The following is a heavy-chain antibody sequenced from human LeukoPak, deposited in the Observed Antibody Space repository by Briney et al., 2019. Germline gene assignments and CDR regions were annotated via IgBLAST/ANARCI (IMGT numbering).Heavy chain of an antibody. CDR1: GFTFSSYS. Sequence: GGSLRLSCAASGFTFSSYSMNWVRQAPGKGLEWVSVIYSGGSTYYADSVKGRFTVSRDNSKNTLYLQMNSLRAEDTAVYYCARRYSSSWSLDYWGQGTLVTVSS. CDR2: IYSGGST. D-gene: IGHD6-13*01. CDR3: ARRYSSSWSLDY. V-gene: IGHV3-66*02. J-gene: IGHJ4*02.